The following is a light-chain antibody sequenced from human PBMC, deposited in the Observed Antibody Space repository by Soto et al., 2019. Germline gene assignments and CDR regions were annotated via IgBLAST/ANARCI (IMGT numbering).Light chain of an antibody. Sequence: SALAQPAPLSGSPGPSITISCTGTSRDVGGYNYVSWYQQHPGKAPKLMIYDVSNRPSGVSNRFSGSKSGNTASLTISGLQAEDEADYYCSSYTSSSLHVFGTGTKVTVL. V-gene: IGLV2-14*03. J-gene: IGLJ1*01. CDR2: DVS. CDR3: SSYTSSSLHV. CDR1: SRDVGGYNY.